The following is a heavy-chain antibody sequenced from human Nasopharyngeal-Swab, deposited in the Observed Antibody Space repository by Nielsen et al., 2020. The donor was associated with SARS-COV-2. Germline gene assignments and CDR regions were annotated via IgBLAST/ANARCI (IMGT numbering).Heavy chain of an antibody. Sequence: GESLKISCQGSGYSFTSYWMSWVRQAPGKGLEWVANIKQDGSEKYYVDSVKGRFTISRDNAKNSLYLQMNSLRAEDTAVYYCATHAGWGFDYWGQGTLVTVSS. V-gene: IGHV3-7*05. J-gene: IGHJ4*02. CDR3: ATHAGWGFDY. CDR1: GYSFTSYW. D-gene: IGHD6-19*01. CDR2: IKQDGSEK.